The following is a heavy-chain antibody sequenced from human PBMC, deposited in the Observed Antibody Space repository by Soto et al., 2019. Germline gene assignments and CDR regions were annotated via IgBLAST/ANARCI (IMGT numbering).Heavy chain of an antibody. J-gene: IGHJ4*02. CDR3: ARGLYYDYVWGSYRPYYFDY. CDR2: INHSGST. D-gene: IGHD3-16*02. Sequence: SETLSLTCAVYGGSFSAYYWSWIRQPPGKGLEWIGEINHSGSTNYNPSLKSRVTISVDTSKNQFSLKLSSVTAADTAVYYCARGLYYDYVWGSYRPYYFDYWGQGTLVTVSS. CDR1: GGSFSAYY. V-gene: IGHV4-34*01.